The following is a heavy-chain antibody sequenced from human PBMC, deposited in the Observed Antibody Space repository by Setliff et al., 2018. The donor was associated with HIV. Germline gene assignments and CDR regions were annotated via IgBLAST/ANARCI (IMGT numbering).Heavy chain of an antibody. CDR1: GDFISSGSYY. V-gene: IGHV4-61*09. J-gene: IGHJ4*02. CDR3: AGEGRAYCGGDCWTPFLDC. D-gene: IGHD2-21*02. Sequence: PSETLSLTCIVSGDFISSGSYYWTWIRQPAGKGLEWIGHIYTSGSTNYNPSLKSRVTISKDTSKNQFSLKLSSVTAADTAVYYCAGEGRAYCGGDCWTPFLDCWGQGTMVTVCS. CDR2: IYTSGST.